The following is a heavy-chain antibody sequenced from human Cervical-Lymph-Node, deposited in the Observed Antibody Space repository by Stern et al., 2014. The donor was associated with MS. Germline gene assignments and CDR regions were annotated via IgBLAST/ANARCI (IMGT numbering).Heavy chain of an antibody. D-gene: IGHD3-16*01. CDR1: GFSLSTDGVG. J-gene: IGHJ5*02. Sequence: VTLRESGPTLVKPTQTLTLTCTFSGFSLSTDGVGVAWIRQPPGKALEWLALIYWDDDKRYSPSLRSRLTITKDTSKNQVVLTVTYMDPVDTATYYCALTVRGRFVPWGQGTLVTVSS. CDR2: IYWDDDK. CDR3: ALTVRGRFVP. V-gene: IGHV2-5*02.